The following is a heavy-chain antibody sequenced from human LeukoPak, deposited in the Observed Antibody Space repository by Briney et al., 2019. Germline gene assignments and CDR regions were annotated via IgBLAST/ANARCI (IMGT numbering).Heavy chain of an antibody. Sequence: PSETLSLTCTVAGGSISSYYWSWIRQPPGKGLEWIGYIYYSGSTNYNPSLKSRVAISVDTSKNQFSLKLSSVTAADTAVYYCARHGYSSGSLAWFDPWGQGTQVTVSS. CDR2: IYYSGST. V-gene: IGHV4-59*01. CDR1: GGSISSYY. D-gene: IGHD6-19*01. CDR3: ARHGYSSGSLAWFDP. J-gene: IGHJ5*02.